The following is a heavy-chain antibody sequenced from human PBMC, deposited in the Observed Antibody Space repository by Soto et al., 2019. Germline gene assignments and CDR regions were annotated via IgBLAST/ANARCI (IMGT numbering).Heavy chain of an antibody. J-gene: IGHJ6*02. CDR3: AGEGPRPYYYYRKAV. CDR2: ISGYNGNT. CDR1: GYTFTSYD. Sequence: ASVKVSCKASGYTFTSYDINWVRQATGQGLEWMGWISGYNGNTNYEQKFQDRVTMTTDTTTNTAYMELRSLRSDDTAVYYCAGEGPRPYYYYRKAVWGQGTTVTVSS. V-gene: IGHV1-18*01.